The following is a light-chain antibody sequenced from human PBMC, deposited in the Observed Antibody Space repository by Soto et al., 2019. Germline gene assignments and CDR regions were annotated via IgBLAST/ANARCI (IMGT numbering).Light chain of an antibody. CDR1: SVDVGGFEY. V-gene: IGLV2-14*03. CDR2: NVN. J-gene: IGLJ1*01. CDR3: SSYTSSNTYV. Sequence: QSVLTQPASVSGSPGQSIAISCTGTSVDVGGFEYVSWYQQHPGKVPKLMIYNVNNRPSGVSNRLSGSKSGNTASLTIFGLQAEDEADYFCSSYTSSNTYVFGTGTKVTVL.